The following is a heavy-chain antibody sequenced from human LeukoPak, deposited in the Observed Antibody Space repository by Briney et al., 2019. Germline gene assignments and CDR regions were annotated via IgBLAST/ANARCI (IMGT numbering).Heavy chain of an antibody. CDR2: INPNSGGT. V-gene: IGHV1-2*02. CDR3: ARHSTSCYGCYYYYYMDV. CDR1: GYTFTGYY. D-gene: IGHD2-2*01. Sequence: ASVKVSCKASGYTFTGYYMHWVRQAPGQGLEWMGWINPNSGGTNCAQKFQGRVTMTRDTSINTAYMELSSLRFDDTAVYYCARHSTSCYGCYYYYYMDVWGKGTTVTVSS. J-gene: IGHJ6*03.